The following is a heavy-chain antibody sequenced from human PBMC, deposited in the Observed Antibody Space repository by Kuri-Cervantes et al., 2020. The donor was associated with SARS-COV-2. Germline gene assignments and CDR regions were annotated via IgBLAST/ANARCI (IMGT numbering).Heavy chain of an antibody. CDR1: GGTFSSYA. Sequence: SVKVSCKASGGTFSSYAISWVRQAPGQGLEWMGGIIPIFGTANYAQKFQGRVTITADESTSTAYMELSSLRSEDTAVYYCATNYDFWSGYIPYYFDYWGQGTLVTVSS. V-gene: IGHV1-69*13. D-gene: IGHD3-3*01. CDR2: IIPIFGTA. CDR3: ATNYDFWSGYIPYYFDY. J-gene: IGHJ4*02.